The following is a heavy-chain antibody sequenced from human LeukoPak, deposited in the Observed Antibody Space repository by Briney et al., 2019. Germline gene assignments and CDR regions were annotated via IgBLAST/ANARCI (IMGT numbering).Heavy chain of an antibody. D-gene: IGHD3-16*01. CDR1: GGSISSGDYY. CDR2: IYYSGST. J-gene: IGHJ5*02. Sequence: PSETLSLTCTVSGGSISSGDYYWSWIRQPPGKGLEWIGYIYYSGSTYYNPSLKSRVTISVDTSKNQFSLKLSSVTAADTAVYYCARDSFSGWFDPWGQGTLVTVSS. V-gene: IGHV4-30-4*01. CDR3: ARDSFSGWFDP.